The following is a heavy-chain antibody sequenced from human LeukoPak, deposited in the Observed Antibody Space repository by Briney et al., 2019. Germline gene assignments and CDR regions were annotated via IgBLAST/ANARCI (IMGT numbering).Heavy chain of an antibody. CDR3: ARERFYYYYYMDV. J-gene: IGHJ6*03. Sequence: GGSLRLSCAASGFTVSSVYMSWVRQAPGKGLEWVSVIYSDGTTYYADSVKGRFTISRDNSKNTLYLQMNSLRVEDTAVYYCARERFYYYYYMDVWGNGTTVTVSS. V-gene: IGHV3-53*01. CDR2: IYSDGTT. CDR1: GFTVSSVY.